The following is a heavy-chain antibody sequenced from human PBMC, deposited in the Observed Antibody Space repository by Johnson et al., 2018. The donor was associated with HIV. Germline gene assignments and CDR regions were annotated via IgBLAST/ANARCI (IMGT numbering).Heavy chain of an antibody. D-gene: IGHD3-10*01. J-gene: IGHJ3*02. V-gene: IGHV3-7*05. Sequence: VQLVESGGGVVQPGGSLRLSCVASGFTFSSYWMSWVRQAPGKGLEWVANIKQDGSEKYYVDSVKGRFTISRDNSKNTLYLQMNSLRAEDTALDYCARGRGSGRDAFDIWGQGTMVTVSS. CDR1: GFTFSSYW. CDR2: IKQDGSEK. CDR3: ARGRGSGRDAFDI.